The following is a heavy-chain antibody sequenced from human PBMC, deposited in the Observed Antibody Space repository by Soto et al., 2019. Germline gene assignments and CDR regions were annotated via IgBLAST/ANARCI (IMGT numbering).Heavy chain of an antibody. D-gene: IGHD1-26*01. V-gene: IGHV3-15*01. CDR1: GFTFSSYA. Sequence: GGSLRLSCAASGFTFSSYAMSWVRQAPGKGLEWVGRIKSKTNGGTIDYAAPVKGRFTISRDDSKNTLFLQMSSLESEDTAMYYCTTELPFSPFVGIKWQWGQGTVVTSPQ. J-gene: IGHJ4*02. CDR3: TTELPFSPFVGIKWQ. CDR2: IKSKTNGGTI.